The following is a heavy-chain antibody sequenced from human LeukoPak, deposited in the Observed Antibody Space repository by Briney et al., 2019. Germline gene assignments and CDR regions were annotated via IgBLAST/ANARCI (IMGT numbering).Heavy chain of an antibody. Sequence: GGSLRLSCAASGFTFSNSAMSWVRQAPGKGLEWVSSISGSGGSTYYADSVRGRFTISRDNSKNTLYLQMNSLRAEDTAIYSCARDIRGSGNYGWFDPWGQGTLVTVSS. D-gene: IGHD3-10*01. CDR1: GFTFSNSA. CDR3: ARDIRGSGNYGWFDP. V-gene: IGHV3-23*01. J-gene: IGHJ5*02. CDR2: ISGSGGST.